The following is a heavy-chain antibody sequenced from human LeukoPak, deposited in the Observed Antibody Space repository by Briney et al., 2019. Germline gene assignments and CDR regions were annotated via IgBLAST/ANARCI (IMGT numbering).Heavy chain of an antibody. Sequence: GGSLRLSCAASGFTFDTYAMAWVRQAPGKGLEWISAISGSGGSPYYADHLEGRFTISRDNSKNTLYLQMSNLTVDDAAIYYCAKGSRYGVGASYYLSSSWGQGTLVTVSS. V-gene: IGHV3-23*01. D-gene: IGHD3-10*01. CDR3: AKGSRYGVGASYYLSSS. CDR1: GFTFDTYA. CDR2: ISGSGGSP. J-gene: IGHJ4*02.